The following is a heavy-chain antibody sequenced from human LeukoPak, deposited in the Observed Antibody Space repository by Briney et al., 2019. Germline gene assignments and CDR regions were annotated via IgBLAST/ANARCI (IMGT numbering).Heavy chain of an antibody. J-gene: IGHJ4*02. CDR1: GDSMFSYY. CDR3: ARVSYQEGVDY. V-gene: IGHV4-4*07. Sequence: SETLSLTCTVSGDSMFSYYWTWLRQPAGKGLEWIGRISPSGSTNHNPSLTSRVTISVDTSKNQFSLKLNFVTAADTAVYYCARVSYQEGVDYWGQGTLVTVSS. CDR2: ISPSGST. D-gene: IGHD2-2*01.